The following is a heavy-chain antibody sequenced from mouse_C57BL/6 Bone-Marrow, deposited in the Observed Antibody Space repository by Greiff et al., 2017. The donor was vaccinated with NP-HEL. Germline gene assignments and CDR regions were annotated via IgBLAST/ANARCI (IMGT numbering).Heavy chain of an antibody. V-gene: IGHV5-17*01. CDR3: ARHYGISPFAY. Sequence: DVKLVESGGGLVKPGGSLKLSCAASGFTFSDYGMHWVRQAPEKGLEWVAYISSGSSTIYYADTVKGRFTISRDNAKNTLFLQMTSLRSEDTAMYYCARHYGISPFAYWGQGTLVTVSA. CDR1: GFTFSDYG. D-gene: IGHD1-1*01. J-gene: IGHJ3*01. CDR2: ISSGSSTI.